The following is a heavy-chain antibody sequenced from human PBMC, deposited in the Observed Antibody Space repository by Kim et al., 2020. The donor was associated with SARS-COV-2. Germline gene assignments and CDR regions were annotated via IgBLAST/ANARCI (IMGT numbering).Heavy chain of an antibody. V-gene: IGHV4-39*01. CDR2: IYYSGST. CDR1: GGSISSSSYY. Sequence: SETLSLTCTVSGGSISSSSYYWGWIRQPPGKGLEWIGSIYYSGSTYYNPSLKSRVTISVDTSKNQFSLKLSSVTAADTAVYYCARRKAARQGSDYYYYMDVWGKGTTVTVSS. D-gene: IGHD6-6*01. CDR3: ARRKAARQGSDYYYYMDV. J-gene: IGHJ6*03.